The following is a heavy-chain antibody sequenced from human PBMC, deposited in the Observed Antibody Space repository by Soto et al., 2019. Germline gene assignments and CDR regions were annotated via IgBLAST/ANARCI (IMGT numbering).Heavy chain of an antibody. CDR2: IDHSGNT. J-gene: IGHJ4*02. CDR1: GGSFNSNY. Sequence: SETLSLTCAVSGGSFNSNYWTWVRQPPGKGLEWIGEIDHSGNTNYNASLKSRIAISVDTSKNQFSLKLSSVTVADTAVYYCLSARFDYWGRGTLVTVSS. D-gene: IGHD6-19*01. CDR3: LSARFDY. V-gene: IGHV4-34*01.